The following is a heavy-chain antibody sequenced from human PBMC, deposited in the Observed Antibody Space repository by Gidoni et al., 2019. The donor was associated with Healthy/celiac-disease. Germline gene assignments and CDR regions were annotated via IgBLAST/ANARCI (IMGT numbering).Heavy chain of an antibody. Sequence: QVQLVESGGGVVQPGRSLRLSCAASGFTFRSYAMPWVRQAPGKGLEWVAVISYDGSNKYYADSVKGRFTISRDNSKNTLYLQMNSLRAEDTAVYYCARDVALATMIVVVKYYYYYGMDVWGQGTTVTVSS. J-gene: IGHJ6*02. D-gene: IGHD3-22*01. CDR3: ARDVALATMIVVVKYYYYYGMDV. CDR2: ISYDGSNK. V-gene: IGHV3-30*04. CDR1: GFTFRSYA.